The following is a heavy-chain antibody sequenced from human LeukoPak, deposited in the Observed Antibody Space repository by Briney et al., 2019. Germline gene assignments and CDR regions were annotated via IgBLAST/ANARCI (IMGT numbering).Heavy chain of an antibody. J-gene: IGHJ4*02. CDR1: GFTFSSYA. CDR3: ARDRKDIVVVPAAIQGYYFDY. CDR2: ISYDGSNK. Sequence: GGSLRLSCAASGFTFSSYAMHWVRQAPGKGLEWVAVISYDGSNKYYADSVKGRFTISRDNSKNKLYLQMNSLRAEDTAVYYCARDRKDIVVVPAAIQGYYFDYWGQGTLVTVSS. D-gene: IGHD2-2*02. V-gene: IGHV3-30-3*01.